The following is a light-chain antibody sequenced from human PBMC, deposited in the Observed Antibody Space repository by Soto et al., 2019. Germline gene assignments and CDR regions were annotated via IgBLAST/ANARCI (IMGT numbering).Light chain of an antibody. Sequence: IHGTQAPSTRSAAGGDRVTSTCRARQSISGCLAWYQQKPGKAPKLLIYKASSLESGVPSSFSGSGSGTDFTLTISSLEPDDFATYYCQQYNTYLQILGQGTKGDIK. CDR2: KAS. J-gene: IGKJ2*01. V-gene: IGKV1-5*03. CDR3: QQYNTYLQI. CDR1: QSISGC.